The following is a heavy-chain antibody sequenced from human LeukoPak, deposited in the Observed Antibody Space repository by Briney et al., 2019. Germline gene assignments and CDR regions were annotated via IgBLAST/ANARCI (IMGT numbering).Heavy chain of an antibody. Sequence: PGGSLRLSCAASGFTFSSNVMSWVRQAPGRGLEWVSSITVSGDFSTYADSVKGRFTISRDNSQNTLCLQMNSLRAEDTALYYCAIRGIRRTFDYWGQGSLVTVSS. CDR1: GFTFSSNV. CDR2: ITVSGDFS. V-gene: IGHV3-23*01. D-gene: IGHD3-10*01. J-gene: IGHJ4*02. CDR3: AIRGIRRTFDY.